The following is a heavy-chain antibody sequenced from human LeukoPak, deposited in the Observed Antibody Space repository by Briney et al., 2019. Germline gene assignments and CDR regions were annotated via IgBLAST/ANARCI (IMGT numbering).Heavy chain of an antibody. CDR2: ISYDGRNK. CDR1: GFTFRNHA. J-gene: IGHJ4*02. D-gene: IGHD2-15*01. Sequence: GRSLRLSCAASGFTFRNHAMHWARQAPGKGLEGVGVISYDGRNKYYADSVKGRFTISRDNSTNTLYVQMNSLRPEDTAVYYCAREEYSMHFFDYWGQGTLVTVPS. CDR3: AREEYSMHFFDY. V-gene: IGHV3-30*01.